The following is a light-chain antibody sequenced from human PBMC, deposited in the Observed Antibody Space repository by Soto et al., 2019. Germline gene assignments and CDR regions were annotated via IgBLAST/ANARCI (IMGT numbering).Light chain of an antibody. CDR3: SSYTYSGTLVV. CDR1: SNDVGGYHY. J-gene: IGLJ3*02. Sequence: QSMLTQPASVSGSPGQSITISCTGTSNDVGGYHYVSWYQQYPGKAPNLIIYEISHRPSGVSNRFSGSKSGNTASLTISGLQAEDEADYYCSSYTYSGTLVVFGGGTKVTVL. CDR2: EIS. V-gene: IGLV2-14*01.